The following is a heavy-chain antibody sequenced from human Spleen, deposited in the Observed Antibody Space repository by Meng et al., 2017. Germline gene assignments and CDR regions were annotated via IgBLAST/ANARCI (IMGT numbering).Heavy chain of an antibody. CDR2: INHSGST. CDR3: ARGPTTMAHDFDY. CDR1: GGSFSDYY. J-gene: IGHJ4*02. V-gene: IGHV4-34*01. D-gene: IGHD4-11*01. Sequence: VQLQRWGAVVLEPSETLALTCVVSGGSFSDYYWSWIRQPPGKGLEWVGEINHSGSTNYNPSLESRATISVDTSQNNLSLKLSSVTAADSAVYYCARGPTTMAHDFDYWGQGTLVTVSS.